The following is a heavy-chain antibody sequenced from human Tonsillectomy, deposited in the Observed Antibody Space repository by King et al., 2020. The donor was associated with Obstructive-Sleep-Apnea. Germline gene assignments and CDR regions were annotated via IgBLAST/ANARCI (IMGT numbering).Heavy chain of an antibody. Sequence: VQLVESGGRLVQTGGFLRLSCVASGFTFRRYSMNWFSQAPGKGLEWISYISSSSSDIYYADSVEGRFAIARDNAENSVFLQMNSLRDEDTAVYYCARDLNWAFDYWGQGTLVTVSS. V-gene: IGHV3-48*02. J-gene: IGHJ4*02. CDR2: ISSSSSDI. CDR3: ARDLNWAFDY. CDR1: GFTFRRYS. D-gene: IGHD3-16*01.